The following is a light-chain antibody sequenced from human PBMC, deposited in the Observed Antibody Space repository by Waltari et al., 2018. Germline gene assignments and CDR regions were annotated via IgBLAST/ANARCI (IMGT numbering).Light chain of an antibody. J-gene: IGKJ2*01. Sequence: EIVLTQSPGTLSLSPGERATLPCRASQSVSSSYLAWDQQKPGQAPRLLIYGASSRATGIPDRFSGSGSGTDFTLTISRLEPEDFAGYYCQQYGSSPPYTFGQGTKLEIK. CDR2: GAS. CDR3: QQYGSSPPYT. V-gene: IGKV3-20*01. CDR1: QSVSSSY.